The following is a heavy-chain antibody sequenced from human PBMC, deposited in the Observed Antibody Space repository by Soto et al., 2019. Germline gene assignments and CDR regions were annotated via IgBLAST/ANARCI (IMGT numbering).Heavy chain of an antibody. Sequence: QLQLQESGPGLVKPSETLSLTRTVSGGSISSSRYYWGWIRQSPGKGLEWIGNIYYSESTYYNPSLKSRTIISVDTSKNQFSLKLSSVTAADTAVYYCATQAGGGRYDYGMDVWGQGTTVTVSS. CDR2: IYYSEST. V-gene: IGHV4-39*01. CDR3: ATQAGGGRYDYGMDV. J-gene: IGHJ6*02. CDR1: GGSISSSRYY. D-gene: IGHD2-15*01.